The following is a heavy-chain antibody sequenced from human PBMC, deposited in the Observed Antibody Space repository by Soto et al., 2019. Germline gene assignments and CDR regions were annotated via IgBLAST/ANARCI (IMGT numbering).Heavy chain of an antibody. Sequence: QAQLQESGPGLVRPSGTLSLTCTVSRFSVTNNKYWNWVRQSPGKALEWIGEIYHSGATYYNPSLSGQARLSMDKSTNQICLHLTSVTAAVTAVYYCARASRYCADGRCSIMSDAFDVWGLGTLVTVSS. CDR3: ARASRYCADGRCSIMSDAFDV. D-gene: IGHD2-15*01. CDR2: IYHSGAT. J-gene: IGHJ3*01. CDR1: RFSVTNNKY. V-gene: IGHV4-4*02.